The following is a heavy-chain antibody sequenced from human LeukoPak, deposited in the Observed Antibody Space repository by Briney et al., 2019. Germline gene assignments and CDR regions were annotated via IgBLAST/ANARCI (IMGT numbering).Heavy chain of an antibody. V-gene: IGHV3-33*06. J-gene: IGHJ4*02. CDR3: AKDNFYPGPYSSSWYLLGY. D-gene: IGHD6-13*01. CDR1: GFIFSSFG. CDR2: IWHDGSYK. Sequence: GGSLRLSCAASGFIFSSFGMHWVRQAPGKGLEWVAVIWHDGSYKYYLDSVKGRFTISRDNAKNTLYLQMNNLRVEDTAVYYCAKDNFYPGPYSSSWYLLGYWGQGTLVTVSS.